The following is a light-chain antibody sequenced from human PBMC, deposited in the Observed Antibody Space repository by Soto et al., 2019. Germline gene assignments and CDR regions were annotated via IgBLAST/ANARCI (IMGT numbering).Light chain of an antibody. CDR3: QLYGSSPPVT. V-gene: IGKV3-20*01. Sequence: EIVLTQSPGTLSLSPGDRGTLSCRASQSVSSNYLAWYQQKPGQSPRLLIYDASTRATGIPDRFSGSGSGTDFTLTISRLEPEDFAVYYCQLYGSSPPVTFGGGTKVEIK. J-gene: IGKJ4*01. CDR1: QSVSSNY. CDR2: DAS.